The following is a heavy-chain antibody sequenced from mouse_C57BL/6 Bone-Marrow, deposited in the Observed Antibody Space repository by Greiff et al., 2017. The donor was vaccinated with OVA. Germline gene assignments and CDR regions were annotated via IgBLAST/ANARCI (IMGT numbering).Heavy chain of an antibody. CDR1: GYSITSGYY. J-gene: IGHJ3*01. CDR2: ISYDGSN. D-gene: IGHD1-1*01. V-gene: IGHV3-6*01. CDR3: ASPLSTRFAY. Sequence: VQLQQSGPGLVKPSQSLSLTCSVTGYSITSGYYWNWIRQFPGNKLEWMGYISYDGSNNYNPSLKNRISITRDTSKNQFFLKLNSVTTEDTATYYCASPLSTRFAYWGQGTLVTVSA.